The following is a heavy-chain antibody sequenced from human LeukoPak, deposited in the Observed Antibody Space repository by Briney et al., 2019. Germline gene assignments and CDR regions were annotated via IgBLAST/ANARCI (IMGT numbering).Heavy chain of an antibody. CDR3: ATGGNFYYSH. V-gene: IGHV3-33*08. CDR1: GFTFSSYA. CDR2: AYGDGSSQ. D-gene: IGHD4-11*01. J-gene: IGHJ1*01. Sequence: GGSLRLSCAASGFTFSSYAMSWVRQAPGKGLEWVAVAYGDGSSQYYADSVKGRFSISKDISKNTLSLQMNSLRAEDTAVYSCATGGNFYYSHWGQGTLVTVSS.